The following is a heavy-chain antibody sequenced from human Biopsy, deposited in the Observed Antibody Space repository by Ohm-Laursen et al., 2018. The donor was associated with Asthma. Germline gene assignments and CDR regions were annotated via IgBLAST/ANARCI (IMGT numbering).Heavy chain of an antibody. CDR2: IHHSGTS. CDR3: ARIPRRSGSYFVDY. Sequence: TLSLTCTVSGDSITSGGCCWNWIRQHPGKGLEWIGYIHHSGTSYFNPSLKSRVSFSRDTSKNQFSLRLSSVTAADTAMYYCARIPRRSGSYFVDYWGQGTLVTVPP. CDR1: GDSITSGGCC. D-gene: IGHD3-22*01. J-gene: IGHJ4*02. V-gene: IGHV4-31*02.